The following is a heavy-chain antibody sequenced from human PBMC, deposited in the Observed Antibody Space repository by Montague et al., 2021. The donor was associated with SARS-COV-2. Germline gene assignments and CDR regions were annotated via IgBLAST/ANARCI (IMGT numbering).Heavy chain of an antibody. D-gene: IGHD3-22*01. CDR2: ISHSGST. CDR3: ARHGYYETYDAFDI. J-gene: IGHJ3*02. V-gene: IGHV4-34*01. CDR1: GGSFSGYY. Sequence: SETLSLTCAVYGGSFSGYYWSWIRQPPGKGLEWIGEISHSGSTYYNPSLKSRVTISVDTSKNQFSLKLSSVTAADTAVYYCARHGYYETYDAFDIWGQGTMVTVSS.